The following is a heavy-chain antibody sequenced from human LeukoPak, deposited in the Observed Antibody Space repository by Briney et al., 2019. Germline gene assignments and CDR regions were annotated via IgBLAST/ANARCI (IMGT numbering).Heavy chain of an antibody. J-gene: IGHJ4*02. V-gene: IGHV3-21*01. Sequence: GGSLRLSCAASGFTFSRYSVNWVRQAPGRGLEWVSAISASGSYMYYADPVKGRFTISRDNAKNSLYLQMNSLRAEDTAVYYCARDSEPHQWLASDYWGQGTLVTVSS. CDR3: ARDSEPHQWLASDY. D-gene: IGHD6-19*01. CDR1: GFTFSRYS. CDR2: ISASGSYM.